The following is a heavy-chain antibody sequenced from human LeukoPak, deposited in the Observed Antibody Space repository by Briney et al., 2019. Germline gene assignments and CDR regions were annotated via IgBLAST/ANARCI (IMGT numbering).Heavy chain of an antibody. CDR1: GFTFSSYG. CDR2: INSDGSGT. CDR3: ARRLSGFASSLGY. D-gene: IGHD2-2*01. Sequence: GGSLRLSCAASGFTFSSYGMHWVRQAPGKGQVLVSRINSDGSGTSYADSVRGRFSISRDNAKNTLYLHMTSLRAEDTAVYYCARRLSGFASSLGYWGQGALVTVSA. V-gene: IGHV3-74*01. J-gene: IGHJ4*02.